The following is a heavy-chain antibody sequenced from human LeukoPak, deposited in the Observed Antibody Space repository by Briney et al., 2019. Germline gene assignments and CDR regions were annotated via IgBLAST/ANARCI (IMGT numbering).Heavy chain of an antibody. J-gene: IGHJ4*02. CDR3: ARSNWGSPDY. V-gene: IGHV1-18*01. CDR1: GYTFTSYG. D-gene: IGHD7-27*01. CDR2: ISAYNGNT. Sequence: GASVKVSCKASGYTFTSYGISWVRQAPGQGLEWMGWISAYNGNTNYAQKLQGRGTMTTDTSTSTTYMELRSQRPDATDVSYCARSNWGSPDYWGQGTLVTVSS.